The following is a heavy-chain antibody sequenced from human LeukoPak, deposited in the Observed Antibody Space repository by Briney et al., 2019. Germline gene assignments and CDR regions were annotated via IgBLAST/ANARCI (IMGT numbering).Heavy chain of an antibody. CDR1: GFTFSSYN. CDR2: ITSCSSYI. CDR3: ARDKDVGPTLLDY. D-gene: IGHD1-26*01. J-gene: IGHJ4*02. V-gene: IGHV3-21*01. Sequence: GGSLRLSCAASGFTFSSYNMNWVRQAPGRGLEWVSSITSCSSYIYYADSVKGRFTISRDNAKNSLYLQMNSLRAEDTAVYYCARDKDVGPTLLDYWGQGTLVTVSS.